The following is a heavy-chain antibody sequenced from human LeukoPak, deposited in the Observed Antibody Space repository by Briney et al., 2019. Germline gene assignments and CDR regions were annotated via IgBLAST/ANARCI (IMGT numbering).Heavy chain of an antibody. D-gene: IGHD3-22*01. CDR3: ANPHPYDSRDAFDI. J-gene: IGHJ3*02. Sequence: GGSLRLSCAASGFTFGSYDMHWVRQAPGKGLEWVAFIRYDGSNKYYADSVKGRFTISRDNSKNTLYLQMNSLRAEDTAVYYCANPHPYDSRDAFDIWGQGTMVTVSS. V-gene: IGHV3-30*02. CDR1: GFTFGSYD. CDR2: IRYDGSNK.